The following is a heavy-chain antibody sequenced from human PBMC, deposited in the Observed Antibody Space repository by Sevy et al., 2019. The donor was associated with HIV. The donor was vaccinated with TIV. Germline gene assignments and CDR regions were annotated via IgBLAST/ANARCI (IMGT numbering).Heavy chain of an antibody. V-gene: IGHV3-30*04. CDR3: APSTYYDFWSGYSIDY. CDR2: ISYDGRNK. CDR1: GFTFSSYA. D-gene: IGHD3-3*01. Sequence: GGSLRLSCAASGFTFSSYAMHWVRQAPGKGLEWAAVISYDGRNKYYADSVKGRFTISRDNSKNTLYLQMNSLRAEDTAVYYCAPSTYYDFWSGYSIDYWGQGTLVTVSS. J-gene: IGHJ4*02.